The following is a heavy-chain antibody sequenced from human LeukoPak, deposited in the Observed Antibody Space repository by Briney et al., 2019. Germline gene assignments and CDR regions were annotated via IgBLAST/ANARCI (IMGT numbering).Heavy chain of an antibody. Sequence: SVKVSCKASGGTFRSYGLNWVRQAPGQGLEWMGGIIPILGTVKYAQKLQGRVTITADESTSTGYMELSSLRSEDTAVYYCARGLYCSSSTSCYDYGMDVWGQGTTVTVSS. D-gene: IGHD2-2*01. CDR3: ARGLYCSSSTSCYDYGMDV. CDR1: GGTFRSYG. CDR2: IIPILGTV. J-gene: IGHJ6*02. V-gene: IGHV1-69*01.